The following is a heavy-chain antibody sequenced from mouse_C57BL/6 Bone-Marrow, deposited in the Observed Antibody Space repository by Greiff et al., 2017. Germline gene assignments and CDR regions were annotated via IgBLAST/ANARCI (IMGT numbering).Heavy chain of an antibody. D-gene: IGHD2-2*01. J-gene: IGHJ1*03. Sequence: DVQLQESGAELVRPGASVKLSCTASGFNIKDDYMHWVKQRPEPGLEWIGWIDPENGDTEYASKFPGKATITADPSSNTAYLQLSSLTSEDTAVYYCTTKGYDGGWYFDVWGTGTTGTVSS. CDR3: TTKGYDGGWYFDV. CDR2: IDPENGDT. V-gene: IGHV14-4*01. CDR1: GFNIKDDY.